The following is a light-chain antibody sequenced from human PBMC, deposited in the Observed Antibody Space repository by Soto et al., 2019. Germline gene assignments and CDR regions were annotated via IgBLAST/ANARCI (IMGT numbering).Light chain of an antibody. CDR1: QSIRSY. CDR2: TAS. Sequence: DIQMTQSPSSLSASVGDRVTITCRASQSIRSYLNWYQQKPGKAPKLLIYTASSLQSGVPSRFSGSGSGTDFTLTISSLQPGDFATYYCQQSYTTSPTFGQGTKLEIK. V-gene: IGKV1-39*01. CDR3: QQSYTTSPT. J-gene: IGKJ2*01.